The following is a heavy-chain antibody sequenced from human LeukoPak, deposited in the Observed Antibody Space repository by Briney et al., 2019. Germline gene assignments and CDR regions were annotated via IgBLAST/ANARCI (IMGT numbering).Heavy chain of an antibody. J-gene: IGHJ4*02. CDR2: ISSSSSYI. CDR1: GFTFSSYS. V-gene: IGHV3-21*01. CDR3: ARDWDYDFWSGNY. Sequence: GSLRLSCAASGFTFSSYSMNWVRQATGKGLEWVSSISSSSSYIYYADSVKGRFTISRDNAKNSLYLQMNSLRAEDTAVYYCARDWDYDFWSGNYWGQGTLVTVSS. D-gene: IGHD3-3*01.